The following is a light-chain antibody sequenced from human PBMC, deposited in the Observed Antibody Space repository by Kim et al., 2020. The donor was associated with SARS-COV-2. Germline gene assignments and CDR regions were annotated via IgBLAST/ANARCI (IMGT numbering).Light chain of an antibody. CDR3: QQYGSSPLS. V-gene: IGKV3-20*01. CDR1: QSVSSAY. CDR2: GAS. Sequence: LSPGEGASLSCRATQSVSSAYLAWYQQTPGQAPRLLISGASKRATGIPDRFSGSGSGTDFTLAISRLEPEDFAVYYCQQYGSSPLSFGGGTKLEI. J-gene: IGKJ4*01.